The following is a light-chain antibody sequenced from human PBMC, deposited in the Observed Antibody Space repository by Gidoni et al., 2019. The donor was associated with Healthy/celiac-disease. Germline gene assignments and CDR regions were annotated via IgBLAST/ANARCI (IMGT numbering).Light chain of an antibody. CDR3: QQRSNWPLT. V-gene: IGKV3-11*01. Sequence: EIVLTPSPATLSLSPGERATLSCRASQSVSSYLAWYQQKPGQAHRLLIYDASNRATGIPARFSGSGSGTDITLTISSLEPDDVAVYYCQQRSNWPLTFGGGTKVEIK. CDR1: QSVSSY. CDR2: DAS. J-gene: IGKJ4*01.